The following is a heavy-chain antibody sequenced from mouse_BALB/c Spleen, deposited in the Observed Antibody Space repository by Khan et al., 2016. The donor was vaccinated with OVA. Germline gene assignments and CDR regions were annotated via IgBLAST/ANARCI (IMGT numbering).Heavy chain of an antibody. D-gene: IGHD2-10*01. CDR2: IWSDGST. Sequence: QVQLKESGPGLVAPSQSLSITCTISGFSLTNYGVHWLRQPPGRGLEWLVVIWSDGSTTYNSALKSRLSISKGNSKSQVFLKMNSLQTDDTAMYYCARQPYYHYNIMDYWGQGTSVTVSS. CDR1: GFSLTNYG. CDR3: ARQPYYHYNIMDY. J-gene: IGHJ4*01. V-gene: IGHV2-6-1*01.